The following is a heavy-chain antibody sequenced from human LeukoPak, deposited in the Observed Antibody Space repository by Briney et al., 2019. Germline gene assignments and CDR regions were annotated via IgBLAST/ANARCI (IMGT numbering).Heavy chain of an antibody. J-gene: IGHJ5*02. V-gene: IGHV4-31*03. Sequence: SETLSLTCTVSGGSISSGGYYWSWIRQHPGKGLEWIGYIYYSGSTYYNPSLKSRVTISVDTSKNQFSLKLSPVTAADTAVYYCARDSSVSPFDPWGQGTLVTVSS. CDR2: IYYSGST. CDR3: ARDSSVSPFDP. CDR1: GGSISSGGYY. D-gene: IGHD6-25*01.